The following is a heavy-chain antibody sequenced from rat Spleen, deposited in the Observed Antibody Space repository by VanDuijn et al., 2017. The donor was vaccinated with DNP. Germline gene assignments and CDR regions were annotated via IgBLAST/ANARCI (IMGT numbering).Heavy chain of an antibody. Sequence: EVQLVESGGGLVQPGRSLKLSCAASGFTFSDYNMAWVRQAPKKGLEWVATISYDGSSTYYRDSVKGRFTISRDNAKSTLYLQMDSLRSEDTATYYCARHEVWGQGVMVTVSS. CDR2: ISYDGSST. CDR3: ARHEV. J-gene: IGHJ2*01. CDR1: GFTFSDYN. V-gene: IGHV5-7*01.